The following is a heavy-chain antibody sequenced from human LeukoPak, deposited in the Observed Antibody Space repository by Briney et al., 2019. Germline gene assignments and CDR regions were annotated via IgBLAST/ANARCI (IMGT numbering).Heavy chain of an antibody. CDR1: GYSISSGYY. CDR2: IYHSGST. V-gene: IGHV4-38-2*02. D-gene: IGHD3-10*01. J-gene: IGHJ6*03. CDR3: ARVGPYYYYMDV. Sequence: SETLSLTCSVSGYSISSGYYWGWIRPPPGKGLEWIGSIYHSGSTYYNPSLKSRVTISVDTSKNQLSLKLSYVTAADTAVYYCARVGPYYYYMDVWGKGTTVTSSS.